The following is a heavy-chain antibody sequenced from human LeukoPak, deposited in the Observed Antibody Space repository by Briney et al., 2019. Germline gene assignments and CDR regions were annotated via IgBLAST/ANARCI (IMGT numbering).Heavy chain of an antibody. V-gene: IGHV1-69*04. CDR2: IIPILGIA. CDR1: GGTFSSYA. Sequence: GASVKVSCKASGGTFSSYAIIWVRQAPGQGLEWMGRIIPILGIANYAQKFQGRVTITADKSTSTAYMELSSLRSEDTAVYYCASLPYYYDSSGYRAVSYYYGMDVWGQGTTVTVSS. J-gene: IGHJ6*02. D-gene: IGHD3-22*01. CDR3: ASLPYYYDSSGYRAVSYYYGMDV.